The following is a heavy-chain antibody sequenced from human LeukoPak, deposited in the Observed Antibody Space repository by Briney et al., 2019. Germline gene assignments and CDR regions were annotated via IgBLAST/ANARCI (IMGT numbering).Heavy chain of an antibody. J-gene: IGHJ4*02. CDR3: ARSGDYGDYIDY. D-gene: IGHD4-17*01. CDR1: GFTFSGYS. V-gene: IGHV3-21*01. CDR2: ISSSSSYI. Sequence: GGSLRLSCAASGFTFSGYSMNWVRQAPGKGLEWVSSISSSSSYIYYADSVKGRFTISRDNAKNSLYLQMNSLRAEDTAVYYCARSGDYGDYIDYWGQGTLVTVSS.